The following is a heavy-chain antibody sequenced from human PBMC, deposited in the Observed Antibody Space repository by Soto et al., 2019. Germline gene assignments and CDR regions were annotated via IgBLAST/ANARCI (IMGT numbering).Heavy chain of an antibody. Sequence: PSETVYITCTVSMGSINNHFWSWIRQPAGKGLEWIGHIYRSGTTPYNPSLKSRVTMSVDQPKNRFSLKLTSVTAADTSVYYSAIIFAGCTDFSGQGTLVTGSS. D-gene: IGHD2-8*01. V-gene: IGHV4-4*07. CDR2: IYRSGTT. CDR3: AIIFAGCTDF. J-gene: IGHJ4*02. CDR1: MGSINNHF.